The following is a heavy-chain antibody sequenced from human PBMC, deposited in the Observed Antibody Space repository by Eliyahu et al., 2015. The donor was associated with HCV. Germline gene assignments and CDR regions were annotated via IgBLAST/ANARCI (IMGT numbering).Heavy chain of an antibody. Sequence: QLQLQESGPGLVKPSETLSLTCTVSGGSISSSTYXWGWIRQPPGKGLEWIGSIYYSGSTYYNASLKRRVTISGDTSKNQFSLKLSSVTAADTAVYYCAGNDGHNYGVAMGYWGQGTLVTVSS. J-gene: IGHJ4*02. CDR1: GGSISSSTYX. V-gene: IGHV4-39*01. CDR3: AGNDGHNYGVAMGY. CDR2: IYYSGST. D-gene: IGHD5-24*01.